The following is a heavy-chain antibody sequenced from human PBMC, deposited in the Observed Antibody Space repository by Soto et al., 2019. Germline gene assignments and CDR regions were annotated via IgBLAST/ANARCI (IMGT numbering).Heavy chain of an antibody. J-gene: IGHJ6*02. V-gene: IGHV4-61*01. D-gene: IGHD6-19*01. CDR3: ATGTLRGSAWYEGMDV. CDR1: GGSVSSGSYY. Sequence: SETLSLTCTVSGGSVSSGSYYWSWIRQPPGKGLEWIGYIYYSGSTNYNPSLKSRVTISVDTSKNQFSLKLSSVTAADTAVYYCATGTLRGSAWYEGMDVWGQGTTVTVSS. CDR2: IYYSGST.